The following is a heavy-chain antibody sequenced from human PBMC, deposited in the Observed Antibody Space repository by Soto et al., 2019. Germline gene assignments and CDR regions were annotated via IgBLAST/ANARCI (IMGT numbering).Heavy chain of an antibody. Sequence: EVQLLESXXXXVQPGGSLRLSCAASGFTFSNYAMDWVRQAPGKGLXXXSAISNSFSDGNTHYADSVKGRFTISRDNDKNTVFLEMNSLRAEDTAVYYCAKVFSPEGGNYFDHWGQGTLVTVSS. J-gene: IGHJ4*02. V-gene: IGHV3-23*01. CDR3: AKVFSPEGGNYFDH. CDR1: GFTFSNYA. CDR2: ISNSFSDGNT.